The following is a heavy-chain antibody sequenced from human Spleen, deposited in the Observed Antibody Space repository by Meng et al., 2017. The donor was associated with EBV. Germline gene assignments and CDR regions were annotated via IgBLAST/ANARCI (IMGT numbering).Heavy chain of an antibody. D-gene: IGHD2-15*01. Sequence: QVQHRQLGAGCLKPSEPRSPPCAVYVGSFRCNYWSWIRQPPGKGLELIGTVYYSGSAYYNPSLKSRVTISVDTSKNQFSLRLSSVTAADTAVYYCARQVSADCSGGRCYPHWGQGTLVTVSS. CDR3: ARQVSADCSGGRCYPH. V-gene: IGHV4-34*01. CDR2: VYYSGSA. CDR1: VGSFRCNY. J-gene: IGHJ1*01.